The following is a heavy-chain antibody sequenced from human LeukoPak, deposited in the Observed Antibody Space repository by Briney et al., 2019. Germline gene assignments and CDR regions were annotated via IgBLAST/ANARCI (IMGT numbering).Heavy chain of an antibody. J-gene: IGHJ4*02. CDR3: ARVPSGGPFDY. D-gene: IGHD2-15*01. CDR2: ISAYNGNT. V-gene: IGHV1-18*01. CDR1: GYSFTSYG. Sequence: GASVKVSCKASGYSFTSYGISWVRQAPGQGLEWMGWISAYNGNTNYAQRLQGRVTMTTDTSTSTAYMELRSLTSDDTAVYYCARVPSGGPFDYWGQGTLDTVSS.